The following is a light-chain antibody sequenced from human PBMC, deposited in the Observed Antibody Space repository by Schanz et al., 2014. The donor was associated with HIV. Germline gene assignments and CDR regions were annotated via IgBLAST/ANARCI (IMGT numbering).Light chain of an antibody. CDR3: GSYGGSDNMV. CDR1: RSDIGNYDF. V-gene: IGLV2-8*01. CDR2: EVT. Sequence: QSVLTQPPSASGSPGQSVTISCTGTRSDIGNYDFVSWYQQHPGQAPKLIIYEVTKRPSGVPARFSGSKSDNTASLTVSGLQADDEADYYCGSYGGSDNMVFGGGTKVTVL. J-gene: IGLJ3*02.